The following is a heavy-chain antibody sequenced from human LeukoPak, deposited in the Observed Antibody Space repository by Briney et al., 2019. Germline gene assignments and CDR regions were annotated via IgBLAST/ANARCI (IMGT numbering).Heavy chain of an antibody. CDR3: AKILNYGRFWFDS. D-gene: IGHD4-17*01. CDR2: VFHTERT. Sequence: SETLSLTCAVYGGSFSGYYWGWIRQSPGKGLEWLGEVFHTERTNYNPSLKSRVTISVDTSKNHFSLRLTSVTAADTAVYYCAKILNYGRFWFDSWGQGTLVTVSS. J-gene: IGHJ5*01. CDR1: GGSFSGYY. V-gene: IGHV4-34*12.